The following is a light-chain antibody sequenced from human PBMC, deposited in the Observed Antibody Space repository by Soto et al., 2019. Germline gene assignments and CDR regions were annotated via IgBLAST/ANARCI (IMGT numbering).Light chain of an antibody. CDR3: NSYTTRSTYV. CDR2: EVR. Sequence: QSVLAQPASVSGSPGQSITISCTGTGSDVGTYNRVSWYQQPPGTAPKLIIYEVRNRPSGVSNRFSGSKSGNTAYLTISGLQAEDEADYFCNSYTTRSTYVFGTGTKGTVL. CDR1: GSDVGTYNR. J-gene: IGLJ1*01. V-gene: IGLV2-14*01.